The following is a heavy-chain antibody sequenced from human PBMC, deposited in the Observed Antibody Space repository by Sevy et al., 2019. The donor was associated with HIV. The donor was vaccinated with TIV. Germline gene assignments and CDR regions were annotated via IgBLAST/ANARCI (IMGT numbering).Heavy chain of an antibody. D-gene: IGHD6-13*01. CDR3: AKNTAAAGTGGFDY. J-gene: IGHJ4*01. CDR2: IQYDGCNK. V-gene: IGHV3-30*02. Sequence: GGSLRLSCAASGFTFSYSGMHWVRQAPGKGLEWVTFIQYDGCNKYYADSVKGRFTISRDNSKNTLYLQMNSLRRDDTALYFCAKNTAAAGTGGFDYWGHGILVTVSS. CDR1: GFTFSYSG.